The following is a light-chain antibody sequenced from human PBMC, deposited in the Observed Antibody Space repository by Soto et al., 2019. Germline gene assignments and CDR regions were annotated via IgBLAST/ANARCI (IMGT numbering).Light chain of an antibody. CDR1: SSNIGAGYD. J-gene: IGLJ1*01. CDR2: GNS. V-gene: IGLV1-40*01. Sequence: QAVLTQPPSVSGAPGQRVTISCTGSSSNIGAGYDVNWYQQLPGTAPKLLIYGNSNRPSGVPDRFSASKSGTSASLAITGLQAEDEADYYCQSYDSSLSSYVFGTGTKVTVL. CDR3: QSYDSSLSSYV.